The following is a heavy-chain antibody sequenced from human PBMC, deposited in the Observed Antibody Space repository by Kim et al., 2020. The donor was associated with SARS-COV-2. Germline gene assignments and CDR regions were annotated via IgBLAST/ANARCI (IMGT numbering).Heavy chain of an antibody. D-gene: IGHD4-4*01. J-gene: IGHJ5*02. CDR3: ARGPTQKQSKYSWLDP. V-gene: IGHV4-59*09. Sequence: SLKSRVTISVDTSKNRLSLKLNSVTAADTAVYYCARGPTQKQSKYSWLDPWGQGTLVTVSS.